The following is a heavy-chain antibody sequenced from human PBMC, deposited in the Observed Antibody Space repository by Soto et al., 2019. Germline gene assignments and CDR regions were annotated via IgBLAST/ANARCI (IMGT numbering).Heavy chain of an antibody. J-gene: IGHJ4*02. Sequence: SETLSLTCIVSGGSINSSYYWGWIRQPPGKAPEWIGSIYYSGTTYYNPSPKSRVTISVDSSRNQFSLKMTSVTAPDTAVYYCSRFAARPPFEYWGQGLLVTVSS. CDR2: IYYSGTT. CDR3: SRFAARPPFEY. D-gene: IGHD6-6*01. V-gene: IGHV4-39*01. CDR1: GGSINSSYY.